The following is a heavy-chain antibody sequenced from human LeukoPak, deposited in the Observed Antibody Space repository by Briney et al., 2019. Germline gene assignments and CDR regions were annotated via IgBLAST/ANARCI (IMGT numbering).Heavy chain of an antibody. Sequence: SETLSLTCAVSGGSISSSNWWTWVRQPPGKGLEWIGEIYHSGSTNSNPSLETRVTISVDKSENQFSLKLTSVTAADTAIYYCARSSAEYSNSWIEYWGQGTLVTVSS. CDR1: GGSISSSNW. V-gene: IGHV4-4*02. CDR3: ARSSAEYSNSWIEY. J-gene: IGHJ4*02. CDR2: IYHSGST. D-gene: IGHD6-13*01.